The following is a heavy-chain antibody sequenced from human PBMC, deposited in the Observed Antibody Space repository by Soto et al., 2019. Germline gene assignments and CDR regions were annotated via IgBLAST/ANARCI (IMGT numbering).Heavy chain of an antibody. CDR3: ARGGGYDFRSSQAPPIDV. CDR1: GGTFSTHA. Sequence: SVKVSCKASGGTFSTHAIIWVRQAPGHGLEWMGGIIPISGTTYYTQKFQGRVTITADEPTSTAFMELSSLKSDDTAVFYCARGGGYDFRSSQAPPIDVWGQGTTVTVSS. CDR2: IIPISGTT. D-gene: IGHD3-3*01. J-gene: IGHJ6*02. V-gene: IGHV1-69*13.